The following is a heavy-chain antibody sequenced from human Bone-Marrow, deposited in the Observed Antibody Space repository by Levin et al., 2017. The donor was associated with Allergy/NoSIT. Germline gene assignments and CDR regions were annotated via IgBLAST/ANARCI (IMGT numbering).Heavy chain of an antibody. CDR2: IYYDGSA. Sequence: SETLSLTCSVSGGSISDDSYYWAWVRQPPGKGLEWLGSIYYDGSAYYNPSLKTLLTISVDTSKNQFSLLVHSVTAADTAVYYCAGEPNSPYYYHYGLDVWGPGTTVTVSS. J-gene: IGHJ6*02. V-gene: IGHV4-39*07. D-gene: IGHD2/OR15-2a*01. CDR1: GGSISDDSYY. CDR3: AGEPNSPYYYHYGLDV.